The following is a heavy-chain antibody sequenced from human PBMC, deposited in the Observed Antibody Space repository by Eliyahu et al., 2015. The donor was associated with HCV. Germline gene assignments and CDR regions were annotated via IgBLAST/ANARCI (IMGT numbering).Heavy chain of an antibody. CDR2: ILYSGST. CDR3: ARHFSRNWFDP. Sequence: QLHLQESGPGLVKPSETLSLTXTVSGGSXASSDYFWGWLRQPPGKGLEWIGTILYSGSTNYNPSLKSRVTISVDTSKNQFSLRLISVTAADTAVYYCARHFSRNWFDPWGQGTLVAVSS. J-gene: IGHJ5*02. V-gene: IGHV4-39*01. D-gene: IGHD1-14*01. CDR1: GGSXASSDYF.